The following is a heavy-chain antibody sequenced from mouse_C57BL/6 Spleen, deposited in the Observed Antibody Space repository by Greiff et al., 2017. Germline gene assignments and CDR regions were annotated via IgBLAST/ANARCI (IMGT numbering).Heavy chain of an antibody. V-gene: IGHV5-4*01. CDR3: GRDGDYSNWRFAY. CDR2: ISDGGSYT. CDR1: GFTFSSYA. Sequence: DVHLVESGGGLVKPGGSLKLSCAASGFTFSSYAMSWVRQTPEKRLEWVATISDGGSYTYYPDNVKGRFTIYRDNAKNNQYLQMSQLKSEDTAMYYCGRDGDYSNWRFAYWGKGTLVTVSA. J-gene: IGHJ3*01. D-gene: IGHD2-5*01.